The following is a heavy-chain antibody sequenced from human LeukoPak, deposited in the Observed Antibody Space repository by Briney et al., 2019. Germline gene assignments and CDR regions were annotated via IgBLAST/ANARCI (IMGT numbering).Heavy chain of an antibody. Sequence: GGSLRLSCTVSGFTFSSYWMHWVRQAPGMGLVWVSRINTDGSTTSYADSVKGRFTISRDNSKNTVNLQMISLRTEDTVVYYCARDLTGSFSYDYWGQGTLVTVSS. CDR1: GFTFSSYW. D-gene: IGHD7-27*01. CDR3: ARDLTGSFSYDY. CDR2: INTDGSTT. V-gene: IGHV3-74*01. J-gene: IGHJ4*02.